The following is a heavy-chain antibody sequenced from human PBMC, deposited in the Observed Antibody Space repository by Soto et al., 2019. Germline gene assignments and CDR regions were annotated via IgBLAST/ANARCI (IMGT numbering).Heavy chain of an antibody. D-gene: IGHD3-3*01. J-gene: IGHJ5*02. V-gene: IGHV1-69*01. Sequence: QVQLVQSGAEVKKPGSSVKVSCKASGGTFSSYAISWVRQAPGQGLEWMGGIIPIFGTANYAQKFQGRVTITADESTSTAYMELSSLRSEDTAVYYCARSPRPDFDFWSGYNWFDPWGQGTLVTVSS. CDR1: GGTFSSYA. CDR2: IIPIFGTA. CDR3: ARSPRPDFDFWSGYNWFDP.